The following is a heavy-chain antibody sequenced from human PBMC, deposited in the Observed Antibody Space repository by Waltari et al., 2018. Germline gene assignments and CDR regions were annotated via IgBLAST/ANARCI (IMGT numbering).Heavy chain of an antibody. CDR1: GGSISSYY. CDR3: ARGTSYYYYGMDV. Sequence: QVQLQESGPGLVKPSETLSLTCTVSGGSISSYYWSWIRQPPGKGLEWIGYINYSGSTNYNPSLKSRVTISVDTSKNQFSLKLSSVTAADTAVYYCARGTSYYYYGMDVWGQGTTVTVSS. D-gene: IGHD1-7*01. CDR2: INYSGST. V-gene: IGHV4-59*01. J-gene: IGHJ6*02.